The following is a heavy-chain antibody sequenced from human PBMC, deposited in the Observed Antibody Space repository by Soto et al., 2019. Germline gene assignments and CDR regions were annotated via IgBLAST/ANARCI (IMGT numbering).Heavy chain of an antibody. Sequence: SETLSLTCAVSGGSISSSNWWSWVRQPPGKGLEWIGEIYHSGSTNYNPSLKSRVTISVDKSKNQFSLKLSSVTAADTAVYYCARDSGVVVPAAIDYWGQGTLVPVYS. J-gene: IGHJ4*02. CDR2: IYHSGST. CDR1: GGSISSSNW. CDR3: ARDSGVVVPAAIDY. V-gene: IGHV4-4*02. D-gene: IGHD2-2*02.